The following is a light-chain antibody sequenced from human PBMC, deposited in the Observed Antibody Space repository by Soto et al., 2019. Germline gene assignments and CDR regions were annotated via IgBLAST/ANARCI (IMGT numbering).Light chain of an antibody. V-gene: IGKV3-20*01. Sequence: EIVLTQSPGTLSLSPGKRATLSCRASQSVSSSYLAWYQQKPGQAPRLLIYGASSRATGIPDRFSGSGSGTDFPLTISRLEPEDFAVYYCQRYGSSPLAFGQGTKVEIK. J-gene: IGKJ1*01. CDR2: GAS. CDR1: QSVSSSY. CDR3: QRYGSSPLA.